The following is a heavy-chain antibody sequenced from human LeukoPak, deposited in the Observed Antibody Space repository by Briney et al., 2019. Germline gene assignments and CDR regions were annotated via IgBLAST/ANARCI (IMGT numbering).Heavy chain of an antibody. J-gene: IGHJ4*02. CDR3: ARGGVGATFDY. Sequence: PSQTLSLTCTVSGGSISSGGYYWSWIRQHPGKGLEWIGYIYYSGSTNYNPSLKSRVTISVDTSKNQFSLKLSSVTAADTAVYYCARGGVGATFDYWGQGTLVTVSS. V-gene: IGHV4-31*03. CDR1: GGSISSGGYY. CDR2: IYYSGST. D-gene: IGHD1-26*01.